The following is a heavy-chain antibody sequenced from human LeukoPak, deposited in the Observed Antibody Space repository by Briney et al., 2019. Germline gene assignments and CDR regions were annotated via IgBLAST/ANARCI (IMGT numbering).Heavy chain of an antibody. J-gene: IGHJ4*02. D-gene: IGHD3-16*01. Sequence: PGGSLRLSCVASGFIFSNSVMHWVRQAPGKGLEWVAFIQKDGSIKYYADSVRGRFTFSRDNSKNTVYLQMSSLGADDTAVYYCAKGYSYAFDYWGQGTLVTVSS. CDR2: IQKDGSIK. CDR1: GFIFSNSV. CDR3: AKGYSYAFDY. V-gene: IGHV3-30*02.